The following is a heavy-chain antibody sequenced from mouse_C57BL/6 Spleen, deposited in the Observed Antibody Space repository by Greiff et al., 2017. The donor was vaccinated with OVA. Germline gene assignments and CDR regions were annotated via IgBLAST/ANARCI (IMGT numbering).Heavy chain of an antibody. D-gene: IGHD1-1*01. J-gene: IGHJ4*01. CDR1: GFSLTSYG. CDR2: IWRGGST. CDR3: AKTNYYGSLYYAMDY. V-gene: IGHV2-5*01. Sequence: VMLVESGPGLVQPSQSLSITCTVSGFSLTSYGVHWVRQSPGKGLEWLGVIWRGGSTDYNAAFMSRLSITKDNSKSQVFLKMNSLQADDTAIYYCAKTNYYGSLYYAMDYWGQGTSVTVSS.